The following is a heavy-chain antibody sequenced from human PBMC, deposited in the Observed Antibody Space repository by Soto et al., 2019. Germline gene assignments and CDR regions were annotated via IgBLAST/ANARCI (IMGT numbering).Heavy chain of an antibody. D-gene: IGHD2-15*01. CDR2: IYSDGST. J-gene: IGHJ5*02. Sequence: EVQLVESGGGLIQPGGCLRLSCAASGFTVSSNYLSWVRQAPGKGLEWVSVIYSDGSTYYADSVKGRFTISRDISRNTLSLQMNSLRAEDTAVYYCARERCSGGGCYFSAWGQGTLVTVSS. CDR3: ARERCSGGGCYFSA. CDR1: GFTVSSNY. V-gene: IGHV3-53*01.